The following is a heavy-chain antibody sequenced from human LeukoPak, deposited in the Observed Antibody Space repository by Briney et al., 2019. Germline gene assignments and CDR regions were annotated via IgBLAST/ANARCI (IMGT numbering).Heavy chain of an antibody. CDR1: GGSISSSSYN. CDR3: ERLDCSSTSCYTPIDY. J-gene: IGHJ4*02. D-gene: IGHD2-2*02. V-gene: IGHV4-39*01. CDR2: IYYSGST. Sequence: PSETLSLTCTVSGGSISSSSYNSGWIRQPPGKGLEWIGSIYYSGSTYYNPSLKSRVTISVDTSKNQFSLKLSSVTAADTAVYYCERLDCSSTSCYTPIDYWGQGTLVTVSS.